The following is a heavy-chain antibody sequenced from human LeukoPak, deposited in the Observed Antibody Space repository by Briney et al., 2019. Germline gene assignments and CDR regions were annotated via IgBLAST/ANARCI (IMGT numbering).Heavy chain of an antibody. CDR1: GDSVSSNSAA. CDR3: ARCRYSSSWQHYRSNWYFDL. CDR2: TYYRSKWYN. Sequence: SQTLSLTCAISGDSVSSNSAAWNWIRQSPSRGLEWLGRTYYRSKWYNDYAVSVKSRITINPDTSKNQFSLQLNSVTPEDTAVYYCARCRYSSSWQHYRSNWYFDLWGRGTLVTVSS. D-gene: IGHD6-13*01. J-gene: IGHJ2*01. V-gene: IGHV6-1*01.